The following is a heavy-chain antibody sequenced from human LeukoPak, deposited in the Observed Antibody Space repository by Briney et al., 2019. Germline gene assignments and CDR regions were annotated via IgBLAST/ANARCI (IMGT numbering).Heavy chain of an antibody. CDR3: AKEVYDSSGYNLDY. CDR2: INSDGSST. Sequence: GGSLRLSCAASGFTFSSYWMHWVRQAPGKGLVWVSRINSDGSSTNYADSVKGRFTISRDNSKNTLYLQMNSLRAEDTAVYYCAKEVYDSSGYNLDYWGQGTLVTVSS. V-gene: IGHV3-74*01. CDR1: GFTFSSYW. J-gene: IGHJ4*02. D-gene: IGHD3-22*01.